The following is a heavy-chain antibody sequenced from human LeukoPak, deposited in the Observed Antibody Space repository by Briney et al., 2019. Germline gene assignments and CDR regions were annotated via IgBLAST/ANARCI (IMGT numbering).Heavy chain of an antibody. Sequence: GGSLRLSCAASGFTFSTSAMSWARQAPGKGLEWLSALSDSGGTTYSADSVRGRFTISRDSSKNTLYLQMNSLRAEDTAVYYCVLHSSRWFYFDYWGQGTLVTVSS. J-gene: IGHJ4*02. CDR3: VLHSSRWFYFDY. V-gene: IGHV3-23*01. CDR1: GFTFSTSA. D-gene: IGHD6-13*01. CDR2: LSDSGGTT.